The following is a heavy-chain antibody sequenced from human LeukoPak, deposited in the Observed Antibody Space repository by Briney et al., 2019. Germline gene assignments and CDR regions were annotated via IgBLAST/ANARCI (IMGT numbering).Heavy chain of an antibody. V-gene: IGHV3-30*02. CDR3: AKGSKAVLFTRDHYMDV. Sequence: PGGSLTLSCAVSGFTFSSYAMHWVRQAPGKGLEWVAFIRYDGSNKYYADSVKGRFTISRDNSKNTLYLQMNSLRAEDTAVYFCAKGSKAVLFTRDHYMDVWGKGTTVTISS. CDR1: GFTFSSYA. D-gene: IGHD6-19*01. J-gene: IGHJ6*03. CDR2: IRYDGSNK.